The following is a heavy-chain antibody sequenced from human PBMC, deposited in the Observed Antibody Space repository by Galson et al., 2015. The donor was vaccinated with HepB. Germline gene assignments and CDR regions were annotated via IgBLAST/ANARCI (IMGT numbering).Heavy chain of an antibody. CDR2: FDPEDGET. D-gene: IGHD2-15*01. CDR1: GYTLTELS. V-gene: IGHV1-24*01. Sequence: SVKVSCKVSGYTLTELSMHWVRQAPGKGLEWMGGFDPEDGETIYAQKFQGRVTMTEDTTTDTAYMELSSLRSEDTAVYYCAVGGCSGGSCVDDAFDIWGQGTMVTVS. J-gene: IGHJ3*02. CDR3: AVGGCSGGSCVDDAFDI.